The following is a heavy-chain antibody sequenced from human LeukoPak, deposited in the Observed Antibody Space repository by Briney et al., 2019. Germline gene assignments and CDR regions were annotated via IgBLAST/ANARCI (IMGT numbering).Heavy chain of an antibody. J-gene: IGHJ4*02. CDR2: IWYDGSNK. V-gene: IGHV3-33*01. Sequence: GRSLRLSCAASGFTFSSYGMHWVRQAPGKGLEWVAVIWYDGSNKYYADSVKGRFTISRNNSKNTLYLQMNSLRAEDTAVYYCARDFRVKQWLSLGYWGQGTLVTVSS. CDR3: ARDFRVKQWLSLGY. D-gene: IGHD6-19*01. CDR1: GFTFSSYG.